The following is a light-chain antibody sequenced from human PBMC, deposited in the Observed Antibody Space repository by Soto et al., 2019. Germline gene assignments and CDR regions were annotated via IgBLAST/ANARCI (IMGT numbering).Light chain of an antibody. V-gene: IGKV1-39*01. CDR1: QNISVY. CDR2: SSS. J-gene: IGKJ1*01. Sequence: DIQMTQSPSSLSASAGDRVTITCRASQNISVYLNWYQQXPGKAPNLLIYSSSILEPGVPSRFSGSGSGTHFVLTITSLLPEDFATYYCQQSFKKKAFGQGTKVDIK. CDR3: QQSFKKKA.